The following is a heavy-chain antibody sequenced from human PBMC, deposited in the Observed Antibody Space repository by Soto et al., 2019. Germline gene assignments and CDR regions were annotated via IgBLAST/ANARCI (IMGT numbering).Heavy chain of an antibody. CDR3: AKQAAAAAPSY. CDR2: ISGSGGGT. D-gene: IGHD6-13*01. CDR1: GFTFSSSG. J-gene: IGHJ4*02. Sequence: EVQLLESGGGLVQPGGSLRLSCAASGFTFSSSGMSWVRQAPGKGLEWVSLISGSGGGTSYADSVEGRSTISRDNSKNTLHLQMKSLSAEATAVYYCAKQAAAAAPSYWGQGTLVTVSS. V-gene: IGHV3-23*01.